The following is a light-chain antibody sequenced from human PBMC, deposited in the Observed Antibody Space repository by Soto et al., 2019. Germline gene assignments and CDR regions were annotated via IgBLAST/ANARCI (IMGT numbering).Light chain of an antibody. V-gene: IGKV3-20*01. Sequence: EIVLTQSPVTLSVSPGERATLSCTASQSVNNNVAWYQQKPGHTPRLLIYGASSRATGIPDRFSGSGSGTDFTLTISRLEPEDFAVYYCQQYGSSPPATFGQGTKVDIK. CDR3: QQYGSSPPAT. CDR1: QSVNNN. CDR2: GAS. J-gene: IGKJ1*01.